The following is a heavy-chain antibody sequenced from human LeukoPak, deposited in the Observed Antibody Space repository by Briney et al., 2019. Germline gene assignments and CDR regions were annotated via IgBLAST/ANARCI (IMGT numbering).Heavy chain of an antibody. CDR2: INPNSGGT. CDR1: GYTFTSYD. V-gene: IGHV1-2*02. D-gene: IGHD6-19*01. J-gene: IGHJ4*02. Sequence: ASVKVSCKASGYTFTSYDINWVRQATGQGLEWMGWINPNSGGTNYAQKFQGRVTMTRDTSISTAYMELSRLTSNDTAVYYCARSRIGVAGNYFDYWGQGTLVTVSS. CDR3: ARSRIGVAGNYFDY.